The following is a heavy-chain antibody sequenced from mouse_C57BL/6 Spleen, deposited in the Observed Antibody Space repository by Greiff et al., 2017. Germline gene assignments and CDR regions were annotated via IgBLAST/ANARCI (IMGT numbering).Heavy chain of an antibody. CDR3: ARHDYDYYAMDY. CDR2: INPYNGDT. Sequence: VQLQQSGPELVKPGDSVKISCKASGYSFTGYFMNWVMQSHGQSLEWIGRINPYNGDTFYNQKFKGKATLTVDKSSSTAHMELRSLTSEDSAVYYCARHDYDYYAMDYWGQGTSVTVSS. J-gene: IGHJ4*01. CDR1: GYSFTGYF. D-gene: IGHD2-4*01. V-gene: IGHV1-20*01.